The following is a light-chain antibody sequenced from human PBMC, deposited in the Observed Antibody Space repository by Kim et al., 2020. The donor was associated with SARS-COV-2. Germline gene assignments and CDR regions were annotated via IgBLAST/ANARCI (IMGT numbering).Light chain of an antibody. CDR3: QAWDSNTAV. CDR1: KLGNKY. Sequence: VSPGQTARISCSGEKLGNKYASWYQQKTGQSPVLVIYQDTKRPSGIPERFSGSNSGNTATLTISGTQPMDESDYYCQAWDSNTAVFGGGTKVTVL. CDR2: QDT. J-gene: IGLJ2*01. V-gene: IGLV3-1*01.